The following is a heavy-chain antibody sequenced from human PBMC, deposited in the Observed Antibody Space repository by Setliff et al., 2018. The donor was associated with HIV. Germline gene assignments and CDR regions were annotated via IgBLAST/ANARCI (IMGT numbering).Heavy chain of an antibody. J-gene: IGHJ5*02. CDR1: GYSISNDYY. Sequence: TLSLTCTVSGYSISNDYYWGWIRQPPGKGLEWIGSIYYSGSTYYNSSLKSRVTISVDTSKNQFSLKLSSVTAADAAVYYCASRVYYYDSSGYLREEGFDPWGQGTLVTVSS. V-gene: IGHV4-38-2*02. D-gene: IGHD3-22*01. CDR2: IYYSGST. CDR3: ASRVYYYDSSGYLREEGFDP.